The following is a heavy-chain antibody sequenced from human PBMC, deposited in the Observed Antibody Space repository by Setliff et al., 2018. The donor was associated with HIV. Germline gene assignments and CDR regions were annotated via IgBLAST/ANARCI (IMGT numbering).Heavy chain of an antibody. V-gene: IGHV4-59*12. Sequence: SETLSLTCTVSGGSMNRYYWGWIRQPPGKGLEWIGYRDDRGITNYNPSLKSRVTILVDTSKNQFSLKLTSMTAADTSVYYCACRDYDLWSNYYTGIPYWGQGTLVTVSS. CDR1: GGSMNRYY. CDR2: RDDRGIT. J-gene: IGHJ4*02. D-gene: IGHD3-3*01. CDR3: ACRDYDLWSNYYTGIPY.